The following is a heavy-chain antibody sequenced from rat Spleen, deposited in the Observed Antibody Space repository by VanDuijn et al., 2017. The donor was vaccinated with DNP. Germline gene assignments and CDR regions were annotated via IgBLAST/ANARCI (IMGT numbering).Heavy chain of an antibody. CDR1: GFSLTNFP. CDR2: MWTGGST. D-gene: IGHD4-4*01. J-gene: IGHJ1*01. CDR3: TRSGVSWHFDF. V-gene: IGHV2-43*01. Sequence: QVQLKESGPGLVQPSQTLSLACTVSGFSLTNFPVHWVRQPSGKGLEWMGVMWTGGSTEYNSALKSRLSITRDTSNSQVFLKMSSLQAEDTAIYSCTRSGVSWHFDFWGPGIMVTVSS.